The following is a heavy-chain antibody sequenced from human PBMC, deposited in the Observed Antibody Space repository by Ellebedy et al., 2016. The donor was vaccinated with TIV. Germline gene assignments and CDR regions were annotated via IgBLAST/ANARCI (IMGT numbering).Heavy chain of an antibody. J-gene: IGHJ4*02. CDR2: SISHQGET. CDR1: GGSFYTYA. Sequence: ASVKVSCKASGGSFYTYALNWVRQAPGQGLEWMGSISHQGETNYLQKFQGRVSMTTDTSTSTAYMELRSVTFDDTALYYCAREGFDYWGQGTAVTVS. CDR3: AREGFDY. V-gene: IGHV1-18*01.